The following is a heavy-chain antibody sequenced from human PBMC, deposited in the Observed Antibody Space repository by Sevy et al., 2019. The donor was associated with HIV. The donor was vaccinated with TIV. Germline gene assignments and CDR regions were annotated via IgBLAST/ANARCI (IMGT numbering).Heavy chain of an antibody. D-gene: IGHD6-13*01. Sequence: GGSLRLSCAASGLTFSTYGMHWVRQAPGKGLEWVAVISYDGNIQYYAHSVKGRFTVSRDNAKNSLYLQMNSLRAEDTAVYYCARDPYSSSHRSHWGQGTLVTVSS. J-gene: IGHJ4*02. CDR1: GLTFSTYG. CDR3: ARDPYSSSHRSH. CDR2: ISYDGNIQ. V-gene: IGHV3-30*03.